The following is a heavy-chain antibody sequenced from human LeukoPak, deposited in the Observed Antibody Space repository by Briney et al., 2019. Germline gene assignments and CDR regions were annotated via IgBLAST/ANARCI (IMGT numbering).Heavy chain of an antibody. V-gene: IGHV3-23*01. Sequence: GGSLILSCAASGFTFSSYAMSWVRQAPGKGLEWVSAISGSGGGTYYADSVKGRFTISRDNSKNTLYLQLNSLRAEDTAVYYCAKGTMDGGQYYYDSSGGQGTLVTVSS. D-gene: IGHD3-22*01. J-gene: IGHJ4*02. CDR1: GFTFSSYA. CDR2: ISGSGGGT. CDR3: AKGTMDGGQYYYDSS.